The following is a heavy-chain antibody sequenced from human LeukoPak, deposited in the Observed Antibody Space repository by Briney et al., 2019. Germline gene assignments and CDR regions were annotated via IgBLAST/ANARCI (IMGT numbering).Heavy chain of an antibody. CDR3: ASANYYGSGSYFYY. D-gene: IGHD3-10*01. V-gene: IGHV3-7*01. Sequence: GGSLRLSCAASGFTFSSYWMSWVRQAPGKGLEWVANIKQDGSEKYYVDSVKGRFTISRDNAKNSLYLQMNSLRAEDTAVYYCASANYYGSGSYFYYWGQGTLVTVSS. CDR1: GFTFSSYW. CDR2: IKQDGSEK. J-gene: IGHJ4*02.